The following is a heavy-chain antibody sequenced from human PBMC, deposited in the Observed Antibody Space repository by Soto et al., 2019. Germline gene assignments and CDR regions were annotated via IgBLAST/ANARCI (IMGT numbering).Heavy chain of an antibody. CDR1: GISIDNYY. J-gene: IGHJ5*02. V-gene: IGHV4-4*07. CDR3: VRDVGGSGWFAP. Sequence: SSETLSLTCTVSGISIDNYYCSWIRQSAGKGLEWIGRIYSSGTTNYNPSLKSRVTMSVDMSKSQFSLNVRSVTAADTAVYYCVRDVGGSGWFAPWGQGTLVTGSS. CDR2: IYSSGTT.